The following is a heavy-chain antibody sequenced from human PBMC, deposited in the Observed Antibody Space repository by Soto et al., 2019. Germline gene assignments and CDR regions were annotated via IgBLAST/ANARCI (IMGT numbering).Heavy chain of an antibody. CDR2: IIPIFGTA. D-gene: IGHD6-13*01. V-gene: IGHV1-69*13. CDR1: GGTFSSYA. Sequence: SVKVSCKASGGTFSSYAISWVRQAPGQGLEWMGGIIPIFGTANYAQKFQGRVTITADESTSTAYMELSSLRSEDTAVYYCARDGPEGIAAAGTFNWFDPWGQGTLVTVPS. CDR3: ARDGPEGIAAAGTFNWFDP. J-gene: IGHJ5*02.